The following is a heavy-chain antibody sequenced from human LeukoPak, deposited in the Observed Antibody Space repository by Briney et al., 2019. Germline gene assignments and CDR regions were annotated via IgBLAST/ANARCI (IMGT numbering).Heavy chain of an antibody. V-gene: IGHV3-7*04. Sequence: GSLRLCFAASGFTFSSYWMSSVRQAPGKGLEWVAYIKQDGSEKYLVDSVKGRFTISRDSAKNSLYLQINRRRAEGTVVYWCARVAHVLRYFERYSAGGQGTLVTVSS. CDR3: ARVAHVLRYFERYSA. J-gene: IGHJ4*02. CDR1: GFTFSSYW. CDR2: IKQDGSEK. D-gene: IGHD3-9*01.